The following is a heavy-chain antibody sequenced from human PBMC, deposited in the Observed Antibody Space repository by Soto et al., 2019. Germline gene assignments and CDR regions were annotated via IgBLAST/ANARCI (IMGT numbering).Heavy chain of an antibody. CDR2: VGGGGDNT. D-gene: IGHD3-10*01. V-gene: IGHV3-23*04. Sequence: EVQLVESGGGLVQPGGSLRLSCAASGFTFSSYSMNWVRQAPGKGLEWVASVGGGGDNTFYADSVKGRFTISRDDSQNTLYLQMNSLRAEDTAVYFCAKRDSRSGSSPPLINYWGQGTLVTVSS. CDR3: AKRDSRSGSSPPLINY. CDR1: GFTFSSYS. J-gene: IGHJ4*02.